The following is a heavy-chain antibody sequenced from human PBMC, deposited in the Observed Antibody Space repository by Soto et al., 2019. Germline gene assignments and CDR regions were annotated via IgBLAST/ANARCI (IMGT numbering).Heavy chain of an antibody. CDR3: ARDKRDLRFLEWSYYFDY. CDR2: ISYDGSNK. J-gene: IGHJ4*02. Sequence: LRPSSQTFGLTFTSYALRIVRKAPGKGLEWVAVISYDGSNKYYADSVKGRFTISRDNSKNTLYLQMNSLRAEDTAVYYCARDKRDLRFLEWSYYFDYWGQGT. D-gene: IGHD3-3*01. CDR1: GLTFTSYA. V-gene: IGHV3-30-3*01.